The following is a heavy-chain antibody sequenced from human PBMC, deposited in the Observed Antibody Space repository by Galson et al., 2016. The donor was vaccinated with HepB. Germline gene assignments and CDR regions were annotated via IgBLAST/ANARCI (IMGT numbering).Heavy chain of an antibody. V-gene: IGHV3-74*01. Sequence: SLRLSCAASGFTFSSYWMHWVRQAPGKGLMWVSRIDSDGSNTNYADSVKGRFTVSRDNAKNTLYLQMNSLRDEDTAVYYCARDLRGWLGEAQLEYWGQGNLVTVSS. CDR1: GFTFSSYW. D-gene: IGHD1-1*01. CDR2: IDSDGSNT. CDR3: ARDLRGWLGEAQLEY. J-gene: IGHJ4*02.